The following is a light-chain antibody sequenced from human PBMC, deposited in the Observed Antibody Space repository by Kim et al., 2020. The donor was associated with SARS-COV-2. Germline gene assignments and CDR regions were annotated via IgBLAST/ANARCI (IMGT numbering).Light chain of an antibody. CDR2: AAS. CDR3: QKYNSAPRT. V-gene: IGKV1-27*01. J-gene: IGKJ1*01. CDR1: QGISNY. Sequence: DIQMTQSPSSLSASVGDRVTITCRASQGISNYLAWYQQKPGKVPKLLIYAASTLQSGVPSRFGGSGSGTDFTLTISSLQPEDVATYYCQKYNSAPRTFGQGTKVDIK.